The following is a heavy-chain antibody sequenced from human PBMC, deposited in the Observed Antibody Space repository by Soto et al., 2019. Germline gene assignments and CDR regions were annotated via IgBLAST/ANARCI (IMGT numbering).Heavy chain of an antibody. CDR1: GGSFSGYY. V-gene: IGHV4-34*01. CDR3: ARGDPPPAATTSGAFDI. J-gene: IGHJ3*02. CDR2: INHSGST. Sequence: SETLSLTCAVYGGSFSGYYWSWIRQPPGKGLEWIGEINHSGSTNYNPSLKSRVTISVDTSKNQFSLKLSSVTAADTAVYYCARGDPPPAATTSGAFDIWGQGTMVTVSS. D-gene: IGHD2-2*01.